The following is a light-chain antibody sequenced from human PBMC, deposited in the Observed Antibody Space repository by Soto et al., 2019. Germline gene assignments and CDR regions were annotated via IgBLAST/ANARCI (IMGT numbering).Light chain of an antibody. CDR2: GAS. J-gene: IGKJ3*01. Sequence: EIVLTQSPGTLSLSPGDRATLSCRASQSVSSSYLAWYQQKPGQAPRLLIYGASNRATGIPDRFSGSGSGTDFTLTISRLEPEDFAVYYCQQYGSSPLFTFGPGTKVDIK. CDR3: QQYGSSPLFT. CDR1: QSVSSSY. V-gene: IGKV3-20*01.